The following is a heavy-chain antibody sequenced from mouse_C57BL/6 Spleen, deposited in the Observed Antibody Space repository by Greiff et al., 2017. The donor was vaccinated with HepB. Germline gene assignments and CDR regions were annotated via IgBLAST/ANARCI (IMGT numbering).Heavy chain of an antibody. D-gene: IGHD4-1*01. J-gene: IGHJ2*01. CDR2: IDPSDSET. V-gene: IGHV1-52*01. CDR1: GYTFTSYW. CDR3: ARVSGTFYYFDY. Sequence: VQLQQPGAELVRPGSSVKLSCKASGYTFTSYWMHWVKQRPIQGLEWIGNIDPSDSETHYNQKFKDKATLTVDKSSSTAYMQLSSLTSEDSAVYYCARVSGTFYYFDYWGQGTTLTVSS.